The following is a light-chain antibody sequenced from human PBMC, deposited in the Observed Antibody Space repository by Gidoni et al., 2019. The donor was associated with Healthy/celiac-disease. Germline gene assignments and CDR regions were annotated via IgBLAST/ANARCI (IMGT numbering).Light chain of an antibody. CDR1: QSISSY. CDR2: AAS. Sequence: DIQMTQPPSSLSASVGDRVTITCRASQSISSYLNWYQQKPGKAPKLLIYAASSLQSGVPSRFSGSGSGTDFTLTISSLQPEDFATYYCQQSYSNPLTFGQXTRLEIK. V-gene: IGKV1-39*01. CDR3: QQSYSNPLT. J-gene: IGKJ5*01.